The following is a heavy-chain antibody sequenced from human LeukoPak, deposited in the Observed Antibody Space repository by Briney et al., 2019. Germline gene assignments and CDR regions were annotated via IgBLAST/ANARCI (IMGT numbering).Heavy chain of an antibody. Sequence: GGSLRLSCAASGFTFSSYAMSWVRQAPGKGLEWVSAISGSGGSTYYADSVKGRFTISRDNAKDTLFLQMNSLRVEDTAVYYCATSPLDSRYYFDYWGQGTLVTVSS. CDR2: ISGSGGST. CDR3: ATSPLDSRYYFDY. J-gene: IGHJ4*02. D-gene: IGHD6-13*01. CDR1: GFTFSSYA. V-gene: IGHV3-23*01.